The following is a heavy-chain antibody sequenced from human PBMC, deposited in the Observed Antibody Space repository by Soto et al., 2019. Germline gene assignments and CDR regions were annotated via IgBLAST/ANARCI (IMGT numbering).Heavy chain of an antibody. V-gene: IGHV3-21*06. J-gene: IGHJ3*02. Sequence: GGSLRLSCAASGFTFSSYAMNWVRQAPGKGLEWVSSISTQSGTYIYYADSVRGRFTISRDTAENSVYLQMNSLRAEDTALYYCAKVLKRGGPSALEIWGQGTMVTVSS. CDR3: AKVLKRGGPSALEI. D-gene: IGHD2-15*01. CDR1: GFTFSSYA. CDR2: ISTQSGTYI.